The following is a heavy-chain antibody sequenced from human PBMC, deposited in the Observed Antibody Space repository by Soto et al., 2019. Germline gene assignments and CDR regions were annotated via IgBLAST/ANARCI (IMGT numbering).Heavy chain of an antibody. V-gene: IGHV3-11*05. J-gene: IGHJ4*02. CDR2: ISSSSSYK. CDR1: GFTFSDYY. D-gene: IGHD6-13*01. Sequence: GGSLILSCAASGFTFSDYYMNWIRQAPGKGLEWVSCISSSSSYKKYGDSLEGRFTISRDNAKNSMYLQMNSLRAEDTAVYYCARGGFDRRSWYEPDYWGQGTQVTVSS. CDR3: ARGGFDRRSWYEPDY.